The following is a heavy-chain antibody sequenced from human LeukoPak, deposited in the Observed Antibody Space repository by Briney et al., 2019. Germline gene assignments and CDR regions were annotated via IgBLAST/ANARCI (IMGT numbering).Heavy chain of an antibody. CDR2: IYHTGGT. CDR3: ARDEGSSYPFDY. J-gene: IGHJ4*02. V-gene: IGHV4-39*07. D-gene: IGHD2-2*01. CDR1: GGSISSSNYF. Sequence: PSETLSLSCTVPGGSISSSNYFWGWIRQPPGKGLEWIGSIYHTGGTYYNPSLKSRVTISVDTSKNQFSLNLSSVTAADTAVYFCARDEGSSYPFDYWGQGTLVTVSS.